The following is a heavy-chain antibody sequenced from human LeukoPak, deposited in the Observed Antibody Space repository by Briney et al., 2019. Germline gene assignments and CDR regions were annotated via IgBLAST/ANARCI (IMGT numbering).Heavy chain of an antibody. CDR2: MNPNSGNT. J-gene: IGHJ6*03. CDR1: GYTFTSYD. Sequence: GASVKVSCKASGYTFTSYDINWVRQATGQGLEWMGWMNPNSGNTGYAQKFQGRVTITADESTSTAYMELSSLRSEDTAVYYCARAPIVVVITYYYYYMDVWGKGTTVTVSS. V-gene: IGHV1-8*03. CDR3: ARAPIVVVITYYYYYMDV. D-gene: IGHD3-22*01.